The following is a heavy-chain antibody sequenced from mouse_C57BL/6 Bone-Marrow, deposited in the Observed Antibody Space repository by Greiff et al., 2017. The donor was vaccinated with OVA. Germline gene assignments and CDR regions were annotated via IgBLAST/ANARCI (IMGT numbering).Heavy chain of an antibody. CDR2: IYPGDGDT. Sequence: VQLQQSGAELVKPGASVKISCKASGYAFSSYWMNWVKQRPGKGLEWIGQIYPGDGDTNYNGKFKGKATLTADKSSSTAYMQLSSLTSEDSAVYFCARWRTTEYYFDYWGKGTTLTVSS. CDR1: GYAFSSYW. D-gene: IGHD2-13*01. CDR3: ARWRTTEYYFDY. J-gene: IGHJ2*01. V-gene: IGHV1-80*01.